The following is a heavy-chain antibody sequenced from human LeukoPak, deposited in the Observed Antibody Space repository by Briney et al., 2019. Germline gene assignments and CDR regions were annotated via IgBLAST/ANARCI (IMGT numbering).Heavy chain of an antibody. Sequence: ASVKVSCEASGYTFTSYGISWVRQAPGQGLEWLGWISAYNGNTNYAQQLQGRVTMTTDTSTSTAYMELRSLRSDDTAVYYCARDLYTHYYGSGSKNYFDYWGQGTLVTVSS. CDR2: ISAYNGNT. V-gene: IGHV1-18*01. CDR1: GYTFTSYG. CDR3: ARDLYTHYYGSGSKNYFDY. D-gene: IGHD3-10*01. J-gene: IGHJ4*02.